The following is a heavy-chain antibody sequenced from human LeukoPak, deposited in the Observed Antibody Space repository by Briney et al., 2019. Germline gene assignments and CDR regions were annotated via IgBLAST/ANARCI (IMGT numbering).Heavy chain of an antibody. Sequence: GGALRLSCAASGFTFSSYAMSWVRQAPGKGLVWVSRINSDGSSTSYADSVKGRFTISRDNAKNTLYLQMNSLRAEDTAVYYCARINYYGSGSYYPWGQGTLVTVSS. CDR3: ARINYYGSGSYYP. D-gene: IGHD3-10*01. CDR1: GFTFSSYA. V-gene: IGHV3-74*01. J-gene: IGHJ5*02. CDR2: INSDGSST.